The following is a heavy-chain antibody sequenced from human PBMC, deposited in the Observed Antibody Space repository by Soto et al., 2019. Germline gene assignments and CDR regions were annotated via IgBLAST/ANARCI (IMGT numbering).Heavy chain of an antibody. CDR2: IKSKSDGGTI. CDR3: TTDGRPY. Sequence: GGSLRLSCAASGFTFSNAWMIWVRQAPGKGLEWFGRIKSKSDGGTIDYAAPVKGRFTISRDDSKNTLHLQMNSRKTEDTAVYYCTTDGRPYGGQGTLVTVS. CDR1: GFTFSNAW. V-gene: IGHV3-15*01. J-gene: IGHJ4*02.